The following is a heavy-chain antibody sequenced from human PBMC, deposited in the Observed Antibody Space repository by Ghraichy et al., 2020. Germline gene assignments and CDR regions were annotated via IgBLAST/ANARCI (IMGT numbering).Heavy chain of an antibody. CDR2: INSDGSST. D-gene: IGHD3-16*01. V-gene: IGHV3-74*01. J-gene: IGHJ5*01. Sequence: GGSPRLSCAASGFTFTNYWMHWVRQAPGKGLVWVSRINSDGSSTSYADSVKGRFTISRDNAKNTLYLQMNSLRAEDTAVYFCAKASGYYDTGAYFDFWGQGTLVTVSS. CDR1: GFTFTNYW. CDR3: AKASGYYDTGAYFDF.